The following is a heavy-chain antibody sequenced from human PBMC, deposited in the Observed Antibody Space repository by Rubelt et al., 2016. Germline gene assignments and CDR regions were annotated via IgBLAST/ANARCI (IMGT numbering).Heavy chain of an antibody. Sequence: EVQLVESGGDLVQPGESLRLSCASSGFTFSSYWMNWVRQAPGKGLEWVANIKQDESEEHYADSVKGRFTISRDNAKNSVDLQMNSLRAEDTAVYYCARDYGDYWGQGTLVTVSS. V-gene: IGHV3-7*04. CDR3: ARDYGDY. J-gene: IGHJ4*02. D-gene: IGHD4-17*01. CDR2: IKQDESEE. CDR1: GFTFSSYW.